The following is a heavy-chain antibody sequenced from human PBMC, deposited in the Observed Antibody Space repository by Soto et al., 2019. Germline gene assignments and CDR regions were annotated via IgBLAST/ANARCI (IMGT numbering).Heavy chain of an antibody. Sequence: QVQLVESGGGVVQPGRSLRLSCAASGFTFSNYGMHWVRQAPGKGLEWVAVISYDGSYKHSGDSVKGRFTISRDNSKNTLYLQMNSLRPEDTAIYYCARDYSNYVSFDYWGQGTLVTVSS. CDR3: ARDYSNYVSFDY. D-gene: IGHD4-4*01. CDR2: ISYDGSYK. V-gene: IGHV3-30*03. CDR1: GFTFSNYG. J-gene: IGHJ4*02.